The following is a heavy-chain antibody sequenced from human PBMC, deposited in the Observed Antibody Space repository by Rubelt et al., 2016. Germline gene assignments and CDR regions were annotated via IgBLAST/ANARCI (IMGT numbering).Heavy chain of an antibody. Sequence: QVTLKESGPVLVKPTETLTLTCTVSGFSLSNSRMGVSWIRQPPGKALEWLAHIFSNDEKSYSTSLKSRLTISKDTSKSQVVLTMTNMDPVDTGTDYCARVGLGTTGYSPYGDEAFDVWGQGTMVTVSS. J-gene: IGHJ3*01. CDR1: GFSLSNSRMG. CDR3: ARVGLGTTGYSPYGDEAFDV. CDR2: IFSNDEK. V-gene: IGHV2-26*01. D-gene: IGHD2-2*02.